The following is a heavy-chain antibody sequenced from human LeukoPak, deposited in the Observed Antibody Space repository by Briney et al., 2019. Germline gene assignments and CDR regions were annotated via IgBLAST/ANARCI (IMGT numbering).Heavy chain of an antibody. CDR2: ISWNSGSI. CDR3: AKDSSTDPLFSWFLP. CDR1: GFTFDDYA. Sequence: GGSLRLSCAASGFTFDDYAMHWVRQAPGKGLEWVSGISWNSGSIGYADSVKGRFTISRDNAKNSLYLQMNSLRAEDMALYYCAKDSSTDPLFSWFLPWAQGRLLTVSS. V-gene: IGHV3-9*03. D-gene: IGHD5/OR15-5a*01. J-gene: IGHJ5*02.